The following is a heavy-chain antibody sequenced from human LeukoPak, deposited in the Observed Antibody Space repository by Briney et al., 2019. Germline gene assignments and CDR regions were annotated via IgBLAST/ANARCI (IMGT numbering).Heavy chain of an antibody. CDR2: INPNSGGT. CDR1: GYTFTGYY. V-gene: IGHV1-2*02. Sequence: GASVKVSCKASGYTFTGYYMHWVRQAPGQGLEWMGWINPNSGGTNYAQKFQGRVTMTRDTSISTAYMELSRLRSDDTVVYYCARVGSGSLYDAFDIWGQGTMVTVSS. CDR3: ARVGSGSLYDAFDI. D-gene: IGHD1-26*01. J-gene: IGHJ3*02.